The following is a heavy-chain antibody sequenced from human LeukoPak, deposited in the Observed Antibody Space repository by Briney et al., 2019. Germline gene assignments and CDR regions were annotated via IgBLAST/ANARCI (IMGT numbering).Heavy chain of an antibody. J-gene: IGHJ4*02. D-gene: IGHD3-22*01. Sequence: KPSETLSLTCTVSGGSISSYYWTWIRQPPGKGLEWIGYISDSGSTNYNPSLKSRVTISVDTSKKQFSLKLTSVTAADTAVYYCARPSNYYDSSGSIDYWGQGTLVTVSS. CDR3: ARPSNYYDSSGSIDY. CDR2: ISDSGST. V-gene: IGHV4-59*08. CDR1: GGSISSYY.